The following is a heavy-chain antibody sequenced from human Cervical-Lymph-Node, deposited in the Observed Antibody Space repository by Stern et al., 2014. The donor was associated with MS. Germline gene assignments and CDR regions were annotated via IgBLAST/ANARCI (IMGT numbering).Heavy chain of an antibody. CDR1: GFTFSSYG. J-gene: IGHJ6*02. D-gene: IGHD2-15*01. Sequence: VQLEESGGGVVQPGRSLRLSCAASGFTFSSYGMHWVRQAPGKGLEWGTVIWYDGSNKYYGDSVKGRFTISRDNPKNTLYLQMNSLRAEDTAVYYCARDGRYCSGGSCYSQDYYYGMDVWGQGTTVTVSS. CDR3: ARDGRYCSGGSCYSQDYYYGMDV. V-gene: IGHV3-33*01. CDR2: IWYDGSNK.